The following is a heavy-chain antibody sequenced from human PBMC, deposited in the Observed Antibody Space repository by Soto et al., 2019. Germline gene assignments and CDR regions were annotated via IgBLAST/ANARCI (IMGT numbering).Heavy chain of an antibody. Sequence: QVQLVQSGAEVKKPGASVKVSCKASGYTFTSYGISWVRQAPGQGLEWMGWISAYNGNTNYAQKLQGRGTLNTEQSTRTAYMELRSLRSDDTAVYYCARDAGVSGELYYWGQGTLVTVSS. CDR2: ISAYNGNT. J-gene: IGHJ4*02. D-gene: IGHD1-26*01. CDR3: ARDAGVSGELYY. V-gene: IGHV1-18*01. CDR1: GYTFTSYG.